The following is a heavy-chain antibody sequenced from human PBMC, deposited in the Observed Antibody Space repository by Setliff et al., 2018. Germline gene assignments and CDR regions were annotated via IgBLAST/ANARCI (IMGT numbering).Heavy chain of an antibody. D-gene: IGHD2-2*02. J-gene: IGHJ4*02. V-gene: IGHV1-8*01. CDR3: ARGIRYVLYGDH. CDR1: GYTFTNYD. Sequence: ASVKVSCKASGYTFTNYDIIWVRQATGQGLEWMGWMNPSSTNTGYAQKFQGRVTMTRDTSISTAYMELSSLRSDDTAVYYCARGIRYVLYGDHWGQGSLVTV. CDR2: MNPSSTNT.